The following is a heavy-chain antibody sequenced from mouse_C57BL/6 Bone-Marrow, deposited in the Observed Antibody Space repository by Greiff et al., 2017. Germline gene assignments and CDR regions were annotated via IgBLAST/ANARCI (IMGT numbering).Heavy chain of an antibody. J-gene: IGHJ1*03. Sequence: EVKLQESGPVLVKPGASVKMSCKASGYTFTDYYMNWVKQSHGKSLEWIGVINPYNGGTSYNQKFKGKATLTVDKSSSTAYMELNSLTSEDSAVYYGASDYYGSSYDWYFDVWGTGTTVTVSS. CDR3: ASDYYGSSYDWYFDV. D-gene: IGHD1-1*01. V-gene: IGHV1-19*01. CDR1: GYTFTDYY. CDR2: INPYNGGT.